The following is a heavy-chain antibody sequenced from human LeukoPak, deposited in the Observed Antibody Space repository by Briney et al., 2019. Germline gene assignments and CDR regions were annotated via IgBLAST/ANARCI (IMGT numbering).Heavy chain of an antibody. V-gene: IGHV3-30*18. D-gene: IGHD3-9*01. CDR1: GFTFTSYG. Sequence: GGSLRLSCEASGFTFTSYGMNWVRQAPGKGLEWVAVISYDGSNNYYAGSVKGRFTISRDNSKNTLYLQMNSLRAEDTAVYYCAKFLSPVGRGVYDIFPADFDYWGQGTLVTVSS. CDR3: AKFLSPVGRGVYDIFPADFDY. CDR2: ISYDGSNN. J-gene: IGHJ4*02.